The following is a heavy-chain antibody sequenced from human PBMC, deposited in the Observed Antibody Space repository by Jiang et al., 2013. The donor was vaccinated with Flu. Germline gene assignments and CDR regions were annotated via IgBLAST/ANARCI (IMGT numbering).Heavy chain of an antibody. Sequence: KPTQTLTLTCTFSGFSLSTSGVAVGWIRQPPGKALEWLALIYWNDDKRFSPSLKSRLTITKDTSKNQVVLTMTSMDPVDTATYYCAHRLCGGDCYGFQHWGQGTLVTVSS. CDR2: IYWNDDK. D-gene: IGHD2-21*02. CDR3: AHRLCGGDCYGFQH. V-gene: IGHV2-5*01. J-gene: IGHJ1*01. CDR1: GFSLSTSGVA.